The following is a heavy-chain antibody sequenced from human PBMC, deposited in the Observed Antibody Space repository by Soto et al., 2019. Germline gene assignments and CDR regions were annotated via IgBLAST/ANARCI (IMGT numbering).Heavy chain of an antibody. CDR2: IYYSGST. J-gene: IGHJ3*02. CDR1: GGSISSYY. Sequence: SETLSLTCTVSGGSISSYYWSWIRQPPGKGLEWIGYIYYSGSTNYNPSLKSRVTISVDTSKNQFSLKLSSVTAADTSVYYCARDGEGQDAFDIWGQGTMVTVSS. V-gene: IGHV4-59*01. D-gene: IGHD7-27*01. CDR3: ARDGEGQDAFDI.